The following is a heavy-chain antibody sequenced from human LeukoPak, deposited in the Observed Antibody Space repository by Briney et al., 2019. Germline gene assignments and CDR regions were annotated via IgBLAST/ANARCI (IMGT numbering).Heavy chain of an antibody. CDR3: TRDAARLDFDY. CDR2: INPKSGGT. V-gene: IGHV1-2*02. D-gene: IGHD6-25*01. Sequence: ASVKVSCKASGYTFTDYYLHWMRQAPGQGLEWVGWINPKSGGTKYAQKFQGRVTMTRDTSISTAYMELSGLRSDDTAVYYCTRDAARLDFDYWGQGTLVTVSS. J-gene: IGHJ4*02. CDR1: GYTFTDYY.